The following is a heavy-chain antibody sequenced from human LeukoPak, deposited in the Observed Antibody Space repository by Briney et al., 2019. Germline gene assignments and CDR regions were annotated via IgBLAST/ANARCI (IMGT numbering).Heavy chain of an antibody. CDR3: ARRRSDVVVPAATADYFDY. D-gene: IGHD2-2*01. V-gene: IGHV1-18*01. J-gene: IGHJ4*02. CDR1: GYTFTSYG. Sequence: ASVKVSCRASGYTFTSYGISWVRQVPGQGLEWMGWISAYNGNTNYAQKLQGRVTMTTDTSTSTAYMELRSLRSDDTAVYYCARRRSDVVVPAATADYFDYWGQGTLVTVSS. CDR2: ISAYNGNT.